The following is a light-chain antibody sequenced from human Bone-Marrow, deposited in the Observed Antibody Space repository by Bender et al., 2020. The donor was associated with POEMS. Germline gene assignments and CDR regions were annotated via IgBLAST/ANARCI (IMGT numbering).Light chain of an antibody. J-gene: IGLJ3*02. Sequence: SYELTQPPSVSVSPGQTASITCSGDKLGDKYASWYQQKPGQSPVLVIYRDTKRPSGIPERFSGSSSGNTASLAITGLQSDDEAIYFCVAWDASLNGWVFGGGTKLTVL. V-gene: IGLV3-1*01. CDR3: VAWDASLNGWV. CDR2: RDT. CDR1: KLGDKY.